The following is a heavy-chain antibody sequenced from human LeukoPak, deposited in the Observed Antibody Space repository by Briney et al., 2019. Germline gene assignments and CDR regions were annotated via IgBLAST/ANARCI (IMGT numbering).Heavy chain of an antibody. J-gene: IGHJ6*02. Sequence: PGGSLRLSCAASGFTFSSYSMNWVRQAPGKGLEWVSSISSSSSYIYYADSVKGRFTISRDNAKNSLYLQMNSLRAEDTAAYYCASHYYGDLSPHYYGMDVWGQGTTVTVSS. CDR2: ISSSSSYI. CDR3: ASHYYGDLSPHYYGMDV. CDR1: GFTFSSYS. D-gene: IGHD4-17*01. V-gene: IGHV3-21*01.